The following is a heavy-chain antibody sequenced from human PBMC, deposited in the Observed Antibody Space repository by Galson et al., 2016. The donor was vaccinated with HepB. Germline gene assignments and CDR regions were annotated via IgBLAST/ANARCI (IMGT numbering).Heavy chain of an antibody. D-gene: IGHD1-1*01. CDR3: ARASRTGDRYYFDY. V-gene: IGHV4-4*02. CDR2: IFHTGTT. Sequence: SETLSLTCAVSGGSISSSNWWSWVRQPPGKGLEWIGEIFHTGTTNHNPSLTSRVTISLDKSKNLFSLKLSSVTAADTAVYYCARASRTGDRYYFDYWGQGTLVTVSS. CDR1: GGSISSSNW. J-gene: IGHJ4*02.